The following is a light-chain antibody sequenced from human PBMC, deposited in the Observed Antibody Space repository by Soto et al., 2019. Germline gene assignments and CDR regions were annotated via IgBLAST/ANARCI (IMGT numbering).Light chain of an antibody. Sequence: EIVLTQSPGTLSLSPGERATLSCRASQSVISNYLAWYQQKPGQAHRALIFGASSRSAGIPDRFSGSGSGTDFTLTISRLEPEDFAVYYCQQYGRSPSTFGQGTKVDIK. CDR1: QSVISNY. CDR3: QQYGRSPST. J-gene: IGKJ1*01. V-gene: IGKV3-20*01. CDR2: GAS.